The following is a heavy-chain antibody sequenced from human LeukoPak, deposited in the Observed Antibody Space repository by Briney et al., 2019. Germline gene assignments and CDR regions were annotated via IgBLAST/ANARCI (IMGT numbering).Heavy chain of an antibody. V-gene: IGHV3-30*18. J-gene: IGHJ4*02. Sequence: VGSLRLSCAASVFTFSSYGMHWVRQAPGKGREWVAVISYEGSNKYYADSVKGRFTISRDNSKKTLYLQMNSLRAEDTALYYCAKDLTAKLRYFDWLTEYWGQGTRVTVSS. CDR3: AKDLTAKLRYFDWLTEY. CDR2: ISYEGSNK. D-gene: IGHD3-9*01. CDR1: VFTFSSYG.